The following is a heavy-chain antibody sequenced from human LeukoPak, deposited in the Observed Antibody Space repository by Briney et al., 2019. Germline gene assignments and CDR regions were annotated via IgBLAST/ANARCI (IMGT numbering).Heavy chain of an antibody. Sequence: GGSLRLSCAASGFTFSSYAMSWVRQAPGKGLEWVSTISDSGGSTYYADSVKGRFTISRDNSKNTLYLQMNSLRAEDTAVYYCAKHTSYYYYYMDVWGKGTTVTVSS. D-gene: IGHD3-3*01. V-gene: IGHV3-23*01. J-gene: IGHJ6*03. CDR1: GFTFSSYA. CDR3: AKHTSYYYYYMDV. CDR2: ISDSGGST.